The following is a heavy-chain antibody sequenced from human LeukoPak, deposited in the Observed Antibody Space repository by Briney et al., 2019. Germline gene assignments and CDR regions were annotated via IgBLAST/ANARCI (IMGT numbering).Heavy chain of an antibody. CDR3: AKGYGSGRL. D-gene: IGHD3-10*01. Sequence: PGGSLRLSCAASGCTFSSYAMSWVRQAPWKGLAWVAAISGSAGSTYYADSVKGRFTVSRDHSKNTLYLQMTSLRAEDTAVYYCAKGYGSGRLWGQGTLVTVSS. CDR2: ISGSAGST. J-gene: IGHJ4*02. CDR1: GCTFSSYA. V-gene: IGHV3-23*01.